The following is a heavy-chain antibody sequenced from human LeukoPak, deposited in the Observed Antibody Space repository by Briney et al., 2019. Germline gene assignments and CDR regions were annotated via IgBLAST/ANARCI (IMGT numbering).Heavy chain of an antibody. V-gene: IGHV4-39*07. J-gene: IGHJ6*02. D-gene: IGHD3-10*01. CDR1: GGSISTSGYY. Sequence: PSETLSLTCSVSGGSISTSGYYWGWIPQPPGKRLEWMGSILYSGSTYYHPSLKSRLTISLDTSKNQFSLKLSSVTAADTAVYYCARGGDGSGSPYGMDVWGQGTTVTVSS. CDR2: ILYSGST. CDR3: ARGGDGSGSPYGMDV.